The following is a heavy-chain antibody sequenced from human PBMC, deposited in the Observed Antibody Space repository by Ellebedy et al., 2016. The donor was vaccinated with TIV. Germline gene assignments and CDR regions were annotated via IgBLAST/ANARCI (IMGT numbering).Heavy chain of an antibody. CDR2: INHSGST. CDR1: GGSFSGYY. J-gene: IGHJ4*02. CDR3: ARFADMVDY. Sequence: SETLSLTCAVYGGSFSGYYWSWIRQPPGKGLEWIGEINHSGSTNYNPSLKSRVTVSVDTSKNQFSLKLSSVTAADTAVYYCARFADMVDYWGQGTLVTVSS. D-gene: IGHD2-15*01. V-gene: IGHV4-34*01.